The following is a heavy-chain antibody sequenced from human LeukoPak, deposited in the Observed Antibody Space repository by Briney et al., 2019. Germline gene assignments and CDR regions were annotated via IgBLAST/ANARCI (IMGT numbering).Heavy chain of an antibody. J-gene: IGHJ6*03. CDR1: GGTFSSYA. CDR2: IIPIFGTA. V-gene: IGHV1-69*05. D-gene: IGHD3-3*01. Sequence: SVKVSCKASGGTFSSYAISWVRQAPGQGLEWMGGIIPIFGTANYAQKFQGRVMITTDESTSTAYMELSSLRSEDTAVYYCARGYYDFWSGYSHYYYYMDVWGKGTTVTVSS. CDR3: ARGYYDFWSGYSHYYYYMDV.